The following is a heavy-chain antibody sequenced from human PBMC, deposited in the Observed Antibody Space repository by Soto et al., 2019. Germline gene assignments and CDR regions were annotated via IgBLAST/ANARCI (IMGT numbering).Heavy chain of an antibody. CDR2: IYYSGGT. J-gene: IGHJ4*02. V-gene: IGHV4-59*01. CDR1: GGSISSYY. D-gene: IGHD6-19*01. Sequence: PSETLSLTCTVSGGSISSYYWSWIRQPPGKGLEWIGYIYYSGGTNYNPSLKSRVTISVDTSKNQFSLKLSSVTAADTAVYYCACAVAGTLYAYWGQGTLVTVSS. CDR3: ACAVAGTLYAY.